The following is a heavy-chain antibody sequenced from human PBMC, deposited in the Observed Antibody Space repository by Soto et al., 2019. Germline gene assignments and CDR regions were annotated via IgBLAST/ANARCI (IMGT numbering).Heavy chain of an antibody. CDR3: AFSAPTRYYYDSSGDFDY. D-gene: IGHD3-22*01. J-gene: IGHJ4*02. V-gene: IGHV4-39*07. CDR2: INHSGST. Sequence: SETLSLTCSVSGASISSRDYYWGWIRQTPGKGLEWIGEINHSGSTNYNPSLKSRVTISVDTSKNQFSLKLSSVTAADTAVYYCAFSAPTRYYYDSSGDFDYWGQGTLVTVSS. CDR1: GASISSRDYY.